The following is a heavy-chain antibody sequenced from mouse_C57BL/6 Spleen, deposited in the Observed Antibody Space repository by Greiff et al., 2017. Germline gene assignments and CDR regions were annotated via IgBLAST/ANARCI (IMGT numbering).Heavy chain of an antibody. Sequence: VKLVESGPGLVAPSQSLSITCTASGFSLTSYGVDWVRQPPGKGLEWLGVICGGGSTNYNSALMSRLSIGKDNSKSQIFLKINSLQADDTDMYYSAKHDDYDGNAMDYWGQGTSVTVSS. D-gene: IGHD2-4*01. CDR2: ICGGGST. CDR1: GFSLTSYG. V-gene: IGHV2-9*01. CDR3: AKHDDYDGNAMDY. J-gene: IGHJ4*01.